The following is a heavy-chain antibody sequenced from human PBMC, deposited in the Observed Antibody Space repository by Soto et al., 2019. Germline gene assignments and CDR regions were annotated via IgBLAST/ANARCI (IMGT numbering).Heavy chain of an antibody. D-gene: IGHD2-2*01. CDR3: ARSGWDIVLVPAARNWFDP. V-gene: IGHV4-59*01. J-gene: IGHJ5*02. Sequence: SETLSLTCTVSGFSISSYYWSWIRQPPGKGLEWIGYIYYSGSTNYNPSLKSRVTISVDTSKNQFSLKLSSVTAADTAVYYCARSGWDIVLVPAARNWFDPWGQGTLVTVS. CDR2: IYYSGST. CDR1: GFSISSYY.